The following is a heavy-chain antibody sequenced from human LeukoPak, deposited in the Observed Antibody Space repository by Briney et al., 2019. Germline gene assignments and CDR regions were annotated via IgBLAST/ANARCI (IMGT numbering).Heavy chain of an antibody. CDR2: IYYIGST. Sequence: SETLSPTCTVSGGSFSSYYWTWIRQPPGKGLQWIGYIYYIGSTSYNPPLKSRVAMSVDTSKNQFSLKLSSVTAADTAVYYCASHKGRATAVDYWGQGTLVTVSS. V-gene: IGHV4-59*01. CDR1: GGSFSSYY. J-gene: IGHJ4*02. CDR3: ASHKGRATAVDY. D-gene: IGHD2-21*02.